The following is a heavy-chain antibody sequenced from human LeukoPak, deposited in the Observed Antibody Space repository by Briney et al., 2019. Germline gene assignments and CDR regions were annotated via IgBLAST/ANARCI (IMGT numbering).Heavy chain of an antibody. J-gene: IGHJ4*02. D-gene: IGHD3-3*01. CDR3: ARRVSGHFDY. V-gene: IGHV4-39*01. CDR1: GGSISSYY. CDR2: IYYSGST. Sequence: SETLSLTCTVSGGSISSYYWGWIRQPPGKGLEWIGSIYYSGSTYYNPSLKSRVTISVDTSKNQFSLKLSSVTAADTAVYYCARRVSGHFDYWGQGTLVTVSS.